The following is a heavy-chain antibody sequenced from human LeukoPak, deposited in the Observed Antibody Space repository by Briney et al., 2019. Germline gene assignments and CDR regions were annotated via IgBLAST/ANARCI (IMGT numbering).Heavy chain of an antibody. J-gene: IGHJ4*02. CDR1: GFTFSSYS. V-gene: IGHV3-21*01. CDR2: ISSSSSYI. D-gene: IGHD6-13*01. CDR3: ARASGSSSWYPHDY. Sequence: GGSLRLSCAASGFTFSSYSMNWVRQAPGKGLEWVSSISSSSSYIYYADSVKGRFTISRDNAKNSLYLQMNSLRAEDTAVYYCARASGSSSWYPHDYWGQGTLVTVSS.